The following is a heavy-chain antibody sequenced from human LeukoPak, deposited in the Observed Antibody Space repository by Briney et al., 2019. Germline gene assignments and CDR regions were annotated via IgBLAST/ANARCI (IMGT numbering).Heavy chain of an antibody. CDR1: GFTFSSYA. V-gene: IGHV3-23*01. Sequence: GGSLRLSCAASGFTFSSYAMSWVRQAPGKGLEWVSAISGSGGSTYYADSVKGRFTISRDNFKNTLYLQMNSLRVEDTAVYYCAKVAPDIVVVVAAIQGWFDPWGQGTLVTVSS. D-gene: IGHD2-15*01. CDR2: ISGSGGST. CDR3: AKVAPDIVVVVAAIQGWFDP. J-gene: IGHJ5*02.